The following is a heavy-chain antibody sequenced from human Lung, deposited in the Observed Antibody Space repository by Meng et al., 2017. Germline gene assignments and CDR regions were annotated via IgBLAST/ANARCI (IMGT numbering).Heavy chain of an antibody. J-gene: IGHJ4*02. CDR3: VRDENISLGKLFGDY. Sequence: HVQLVPSGAGVKEPGASVKVSCKPSGYPFTAYYIHWVRQAPGQGLEWMGHIIPNSGDTLYAPKFQGRVSMTADTSIGTAYVELSGLRSDDTAIYYCVRDENISLGKLFGDYWGQGTLVTVSS. D-gene: IGHD2-21*01. CDR1: GYPFTAYY. V-gene: IGHV1-2*06. CDR2: IIPNSGDT.